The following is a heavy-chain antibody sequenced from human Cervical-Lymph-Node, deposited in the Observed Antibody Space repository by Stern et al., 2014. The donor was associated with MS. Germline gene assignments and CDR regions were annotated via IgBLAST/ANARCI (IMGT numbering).Heavy chain of an antibody. CDR2: ISNDGSNK. CDR1: GFIFSSYG. J-gene: IGHJ4*02. Sequence: QVQLVQSGGGVVQPGRSLRLSCVASGFIFSSYGMHWVRQAPGKGLEWVAVISNDGSNKNYAESVRGRFTISRDNSKNTLYLQLSSLRAEDTALYFCAKPAYCGSIDCHRRHVDQWGQGTLVTVSS. V-gene: IGHV3-30*18. CDR3: AKPAYCGSIDCHRRHVDQ. D-gene: IGHD2-21*01.